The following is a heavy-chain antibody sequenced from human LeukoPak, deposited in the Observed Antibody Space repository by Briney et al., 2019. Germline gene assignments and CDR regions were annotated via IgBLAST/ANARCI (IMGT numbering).Heavy chain of an antibody. CDR2: IYHSGST. V-gene: IGHV4-4*02. D-gene: IGHD3-16*02. CDR3: ARNDYVWGSYRLPLYFDC. CDR1: GGSIKSNNW. Sequence: SETLSLTCAVSGGSIKSNNWWSWVRQPPGKGLEWIGEIYHSGSTNYNPPLESRVTVSVDKSKNQFSLDLSSVTAADTAVYYCARNDYVWGSYRLPLYFDCWGQGTLVTVSS. J-gene: IGHJ4*02.